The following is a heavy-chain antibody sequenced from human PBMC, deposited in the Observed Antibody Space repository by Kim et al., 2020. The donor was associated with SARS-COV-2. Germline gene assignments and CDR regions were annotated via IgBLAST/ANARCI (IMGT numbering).Heavy chain of an antibody. V-gene: IGHV1-69*13. Sequence: SVKVSCKASGGTFSSYAISWVRQAPGQGLEWMGGIIPIFGTANYAQKFQGRVTITADESTSTAYMELSSLRSEDTAVYYCARLRAHYDFWSGYYGYWGQGTLVTVSS. CDR3: ARLRAHYDFWSGYYGY. CDR2: IIPIFGTA. D-gene: IGHD3-3*01. J-gene: IGHJ4*02. CDR1: GGTFSSYA.